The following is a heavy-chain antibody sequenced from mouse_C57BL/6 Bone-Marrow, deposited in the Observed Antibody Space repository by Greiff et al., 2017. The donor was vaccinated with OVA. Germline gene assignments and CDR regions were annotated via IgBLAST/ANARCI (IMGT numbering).Heavy chain of an antibody. D-gene: IGHD1-1*01. Sequence: VQLQQSGPELVKPGASVKISCKASGYTFTDYYMNWVKQSHGKSLEWIGDINPNNGGTSYNQKFKGKATLTVDKSSSTAYMELRSLTSEDSAVYYCARWYYGSSLNYYAMDYWGQGTSVTVSS. CDR3: ARWYYGSSLNYYAMDY. CDR1: GYTFTDYY. CDR2: INPNNGGT. J-gene: IGHJ4*01. V-gene: IGHV1-26*01.